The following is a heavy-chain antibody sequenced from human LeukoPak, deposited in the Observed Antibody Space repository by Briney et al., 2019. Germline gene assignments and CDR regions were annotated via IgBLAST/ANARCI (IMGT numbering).Heavy chain of an antibody. CDR3: AKDTSIGKYCTNGVCSPFDY. J-gene: IGHJ4*02. Sequence: GGSLRLSCAASGFTFADYPIHWVRQAPGKGLERISGIIWNSGNIGYADSVRGRFTISRDNSRNTLYLQMISLRPEDTAVYYCAKDTSIGKYCTNGVCSPFDYWGQGTLVTVSS. V-gene: IGHV3-9*01. CDR1: GFTFADYP. D-gene: IGHD2-8*01. CDR2: IIWNSGNI.